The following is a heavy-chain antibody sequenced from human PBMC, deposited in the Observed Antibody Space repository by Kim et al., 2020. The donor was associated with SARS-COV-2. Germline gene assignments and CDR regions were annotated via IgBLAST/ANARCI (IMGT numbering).Heavy chain of an antibody. D-gene: IGHD6-19*01. Sequence: SETLSLTCTVSGASISSSSWWTWVRQSPGKGLEWIGEISHSGSTSYNPSLKSRVSIPVDKSNNQFSLKLTSLTAADTAVYYCARASSGCIAYWGQGTLVTVSS. J-gene: IGHJ4*02. V-gene: IGHV4-4*02. CDR3: ARASSGCIAY. CDR2: ISHSGST. CDR1: GASISSSSW.